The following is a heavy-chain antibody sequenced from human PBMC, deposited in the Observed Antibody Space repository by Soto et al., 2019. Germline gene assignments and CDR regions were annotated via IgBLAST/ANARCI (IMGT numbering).Heavy chain of an antibody. CDR3: ARDGGYNWGNYYYYYMDV. J-gene: IGHJ6*03. CDR1: GYTFTSYG. Sequence: ASVKVSCKASGYTFTSYGISWVRQAPGQGLEWMGWISAYNGNTNYAQKLQGRVTMTTDTSTSTAYMELRSLRSDDTAVYYCARDGGYNWGNYYYYYMDVWGKGTTVTVSS. CDR2: ISAYNGNT. V-gene: IGHV1-18*01. D-gene: IGHD1-20*01.